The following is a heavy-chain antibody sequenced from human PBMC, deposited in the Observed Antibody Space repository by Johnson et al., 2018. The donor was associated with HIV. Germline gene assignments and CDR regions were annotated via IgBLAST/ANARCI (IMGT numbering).Heavy chain of an antibody. Sequence: QMQLVESGGGVAQPGRSLRPSRAASGFTFSSHAMHWVRQAPGKGLEWVAIISYDGSNTYYADSVKGRFTISRDNSKNTLYLQMNSLRAEDTAVYYCARGGQWGATDGFDIWGEGTMVTVSS. D-gene: IGHD6-19*01. CDR2: ISYDGSNT. CDR3: ARGGQWGATDGFDI. CDR1: GFTFSSHA. V-gene: IGHV3-30-3*01. J-gene: IGHJ3*02.